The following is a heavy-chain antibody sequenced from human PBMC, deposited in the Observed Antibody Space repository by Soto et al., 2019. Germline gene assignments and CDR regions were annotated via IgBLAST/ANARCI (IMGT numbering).Heavy chain of an antibody. V-gene: IGHV1-18*04. Sequence: XSVKVSCTASGYPFTSYGIGWVRRAPGQGLEWMGWISAYNGNTNYAQKLQGRVTMTTDTSTSTAYMELRSLRSDDTAVYYCARGCSSTSCYADYGMDVWGQGTTVTVSS. CDR1: GYPFTSYG. D-gene: IGHD2-2*01. J-gene: IGHJ6*02. CDR2: ISAYNGNT. CDR3: ARGCSSTSCYADYGMDV.